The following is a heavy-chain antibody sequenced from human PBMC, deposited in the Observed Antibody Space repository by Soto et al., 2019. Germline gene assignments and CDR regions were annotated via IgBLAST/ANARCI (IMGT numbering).Heavy chain of an antibody. D-gene: IGHD3-9*01. CDR2: IYNTGST. J-gene: IGHJ4*02. V-gene: IGHV4-59*01. CDR1: GGSISGYF. CDR3: ARGLRYWDWLSDY. Sequence: QVQLQESGPGLVKPSETLTLTCTVSGGSISGYFWSWIRQPPGKGLEWIGYIYNTGSTNYNPSLKSRVTXSXDXXKNQFSLKLSSVTAADTAVYYCARGLRYWDWLSDYLGQGTLVTVSS.